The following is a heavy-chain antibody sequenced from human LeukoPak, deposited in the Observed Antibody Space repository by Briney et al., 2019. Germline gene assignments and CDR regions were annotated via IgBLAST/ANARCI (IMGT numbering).Heavy chain of an antibody. J-gene: IGHJ4*02. Sequence: SETLSLTCAVSGYSISSGYYWGWIRQPPGKGLEWIGGIYHSGSTYYNPSLKSRVTISVDTSKNQFSLKLSSVTAADTAVYYCARHSLGATIYFDYWGQGTLVTVSS. D-gene: IGHD1-26*01. CDR1: GYSISSGYY. CDR2: IYHSGST. V-gene: IGHV4-38-2*01. CDR3: ARHSLGATIYFDY.